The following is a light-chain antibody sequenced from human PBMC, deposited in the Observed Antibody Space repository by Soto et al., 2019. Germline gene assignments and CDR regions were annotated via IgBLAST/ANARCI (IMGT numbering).Light chain of an antibody. J-gene: IGKJ1*01. CDR3: QQYGSSLGT. V-gene: IGKV3-20*01. CDR1: QRVTSSY. CDR2: GAS. Sequence: ELVLTRSPATLSLAPGERATVSARAIQRVTSSYLAWYQQKPGQPPRPLIYGASSRATGTPDRFSGSGSGTDFTLTIRRLEPEDFAVYYCQQYGSSLGTFGQGTKVEIQ.